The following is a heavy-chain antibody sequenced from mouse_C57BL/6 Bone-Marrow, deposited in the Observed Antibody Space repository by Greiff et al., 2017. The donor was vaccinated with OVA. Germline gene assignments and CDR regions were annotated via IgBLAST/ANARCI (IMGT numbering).Heavy chain of an antibody. V-gene: IGHV1-26*01. D-gene: IGHD1-1*01. CDR2: INPNNGGT. CDR3: AIHYYCGSRYFDV. J-gene: IGHJ1*03. CDR1: GYTFTDYY. Sequence: EVQLQQSGPELVKPGASVKISCKASGYTFTDYYMNWVKQSHGKSLEWIGDINPNNGGTSYNQKFKGKATLTVDKSSSTAYMELSSLTSEDSAVYYCAIHYYCGSRYFDVWGTGTTVTVSS.